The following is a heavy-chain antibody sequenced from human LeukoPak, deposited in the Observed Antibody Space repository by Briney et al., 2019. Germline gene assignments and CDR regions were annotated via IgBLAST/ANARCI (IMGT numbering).Heavy chain of an antibody. CDR1: GFTFSSYA. J-gene: IGHJ4*02. CDR2: ISGSCGST. V-gene: IGHV3-23*01. D-gene: IGHD3-10*01. CDR3: AKDARGILLWFGELLFYFDY. Sequence: GGSLRLSCAASGFTFSSYATSWVRQAPGKGLEWVSAISGSCGSTYYADSVKGRFTISRDNSKNTLYLQMNSLRAEDTAVYYCAKDARGILLWFGELLFYFDYWGQGTLVTVSS.